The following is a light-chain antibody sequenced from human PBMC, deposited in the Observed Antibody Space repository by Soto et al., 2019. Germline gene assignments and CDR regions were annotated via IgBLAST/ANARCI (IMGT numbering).Light chain of an antibody. J-gene: IGKJ1*01. CDR1: QTVTDY. Sequence: EIVLSQSPATLSLSPGERVTLSCRASQTVTDYLAWYQQKPGQAPRLLIYDVSNRATGVPARFSGSGSGTDFTLTISRLEPEDFAVYYCQQYDNWRRTFGQGTKVDIK. V-gene: IGKV3-11*01. CDR3: QQYDNWRRT. CDR2: DVS.